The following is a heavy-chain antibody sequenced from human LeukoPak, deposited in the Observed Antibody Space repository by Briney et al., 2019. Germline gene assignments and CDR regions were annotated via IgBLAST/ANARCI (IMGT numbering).Heavy chain of an antibody. CDR3: AGAPTSWYENAFDI. J-gene: IGHJ3*02. CDR1: GYSISSGYY. D-gene: IGHD6-13*01. Sequence: SETLSLTCAVSGYSISSGYYWGWIRQPPGKGLEWVGSIYHSGSTYYNPSLKSRVTISVDTSKNQFSLKLSSVTAADTAVYYCAGAPTSWYENAFDIWGQGTMVTVSS. CDR2: IYHSGST. V-gene: IGHV4-38-2*01.